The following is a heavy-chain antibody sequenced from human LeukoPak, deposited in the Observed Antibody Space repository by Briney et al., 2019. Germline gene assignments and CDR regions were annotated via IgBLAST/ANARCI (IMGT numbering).Heavy chain of an antibody. CDR3: ARCGDGLPCDFDY. D-gene: IGHD3-10*01. Sequence: GGSLRLSCAASAFTFSTYTMNWVRQAPGKGLEWVSSITNIGTYIYYADSVKGRFTISRDNAKNSLYLQMNSLRAEDTGVYYCARCGDGLPCDFDYWGQGTLVTVSS. CDR2: ITNIGTYI. V-gene: IGHV3-21*01. CDR1: AFTFSTYT. J-gene: IGHJ4*02.